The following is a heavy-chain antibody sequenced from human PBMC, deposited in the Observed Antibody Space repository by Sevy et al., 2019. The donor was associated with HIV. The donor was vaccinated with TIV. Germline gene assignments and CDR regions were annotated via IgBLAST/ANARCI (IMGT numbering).Heavy chain of an antibody. D-gene: IGHD3-16*02. CDR1: GFTFSDYY. Sequence: GGSLRLSCAASGFTFSDYYMSWIRQAPGKGLEWVSYISSSGSTIYYADSVKGRFTISRDNAKNSLYLQMNSLGAEDTAVYYCARDGPHYDYVWGSYRPYYYGMDVWGQGTTVTVSS. CDR3: ARDGPHYDYVWGSYRPYYYGMDV. J-gene: IGHJ6*02. CDR2: ISSSGSTI. V-gene: IGHV3-11*01.